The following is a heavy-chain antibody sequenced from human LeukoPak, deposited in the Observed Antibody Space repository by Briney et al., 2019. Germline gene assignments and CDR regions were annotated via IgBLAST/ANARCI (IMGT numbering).Heavy chain of an antibody. CDR1: GYTLTELS. V-gene: IGHV1-24*01. CDR2: FDPEDGET. J-gene: IGHJ4*02. D-gene: IGHD2-2*01. Sequence: GASVKVSCKVSGYTLTELSMHWVRQAPGKGLEWMGGFDPEDGETIYAQKFQGRVTMTEDTSTDTAYMELSSLRSEDTAVYYCATSALGYCSSTSCYRDYWGQGTLVTVSS. CDR3: ATSALGYCSSTSCYRDY.